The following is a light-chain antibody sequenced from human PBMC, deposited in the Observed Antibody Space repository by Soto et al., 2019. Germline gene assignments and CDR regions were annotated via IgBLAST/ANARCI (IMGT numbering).Light chain of an antibody. CDR1: QGIGDT. V-gene: IGKV3-11*01. CDR2: DAS. CDR3: QQRSDWPLT. J-gene: IGKJ4*01. Sequence: EVVMTQSPATLSVSPGEGVTLSCRASQGIGDTLAWYQHKPGQTPRLLIYDASKRATGIPARFSGRGSGTDFTLTISSLELEDFAVYYCQQRSDWPLTFGGGTKVEIK.